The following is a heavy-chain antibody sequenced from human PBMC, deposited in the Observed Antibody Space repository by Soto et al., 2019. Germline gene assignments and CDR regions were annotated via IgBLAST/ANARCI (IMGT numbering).Heavy chain of an antibody. CDR3: TTDADYDILTSQQGDHFDY. CDR1: GGSLSSGGYS. V-gene: IGHV4-30-2*01. Sequence: SETLSLTCAVSGGSLSSGGYSWTWIRQPPGKGLEWAGHTYHTGTAYYSPSLKSRVTISVDTSKNQFSLKLTSATAADTAVYYCTTDADYDILTSQQGDHFDYWGQGTLVTVSS. CDR2: TYHTGTA. D-gene: IGHD3-9*01. J-gene: IGHJ4*02.